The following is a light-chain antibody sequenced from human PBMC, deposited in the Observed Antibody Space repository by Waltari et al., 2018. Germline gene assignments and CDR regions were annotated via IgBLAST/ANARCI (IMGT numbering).Light chain of an antibody. V-gene: IGLV2-11*01. CDR2: DVS. Sequence: QSALTQPRSVSGSPGQSVTISCTGTSSDVGGYNYVSWYQQHPGKAPKLMIYDVSKRPSGLPDRYSGSKSGNTASLTISGLQAEDEADYYCCSYAGSYTFGVFGGGTKLTVL. J-gene: IGLJ2*01. CDR3: CSYAGSYTFGV. CDR1: SSDVGGYNY.